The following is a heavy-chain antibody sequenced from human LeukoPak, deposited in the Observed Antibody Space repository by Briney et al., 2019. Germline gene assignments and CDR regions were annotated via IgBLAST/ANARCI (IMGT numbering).Heavy chain of an antibody. CDR1: GYTFTSYD. J-gene: IGHJ4*02. Sequence: ASVKVSCKASGYTFTSYDINWVRQATGQGLEWMGWMNPNSGNTGYAQKFQGRVTMTRNTSISTAYMELSRLRSDDTAVYYCARVLTRGGNSHFDYWGQGTLVTVSS. CDR3: ARVLTRGGNSHFDY. V-gene: IGHV1-8*01. CDR2: MNPNSGNT. D-gene: IGHD4-23*01.